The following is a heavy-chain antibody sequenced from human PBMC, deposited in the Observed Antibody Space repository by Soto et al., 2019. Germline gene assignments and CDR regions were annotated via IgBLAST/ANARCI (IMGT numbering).Heavy chain of an antibody. V-gene: IGHV1-69*06. J-gene: IGHJ4*02. CDR1: GGTFSSYA. CDR2: IIPIFGTA. D-gene: IGHD3-16*02. CDR3: ARDAVWDYVWGSYRSHFDY. Sequence: QVQLVQSGAEVKKPGSSVKVSCKASGGTFSSYAISWVRQAPGQGLEWMGGIIPIFGTANYAQKFQGRVTITADKSTSTAYMELSSLRSEDTAVYYCARDAVWDYVWGSYRSHFDYWGQGTLVTVSS.